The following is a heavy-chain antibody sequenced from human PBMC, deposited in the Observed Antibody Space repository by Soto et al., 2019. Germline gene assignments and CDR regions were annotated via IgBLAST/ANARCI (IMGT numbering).Heavy chain of an antibody. V-gene: IGHV3-9*01. CDR3: VQGRYPTMATPLDH. CDR1: GFTFDNCG. Sequence: EVQLVESGGGLIQPGRSLRLSCAASGFTFDNCGMHWVRQAPGKGLERVAGISWDSSTIGYADSVKGRFIISRDDANNSLYLQMDSLRGEDTALYYCVQGRYPTMATPLDHWGQGTQVIVSS. J-gene: IGHJ4*02. D-gene: IGHD2-15*01. CDR2: ISWDSSTI.